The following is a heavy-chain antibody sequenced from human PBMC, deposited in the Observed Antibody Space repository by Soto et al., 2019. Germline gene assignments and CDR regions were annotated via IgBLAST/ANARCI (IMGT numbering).Heavy chain of an antibody. V-gene: IGHV3-21*01. CDR3: ASVNYAVAGIGY. CDR1: GFTFSSYS. Sequence: PGGSLRLSCAASGFTFSSYSMNRVRQAPGKGLEWVSSISSSSSYIYYADSVKGRFTISRDNAKNSLYLQMNSLRAEDTAVYYCASVNYAVAGIGYWGQGTLVTVSS. CDR2: ISSSSSYI. D-gene: IGHD6-19*01. J-gene: IGHJ4*02.